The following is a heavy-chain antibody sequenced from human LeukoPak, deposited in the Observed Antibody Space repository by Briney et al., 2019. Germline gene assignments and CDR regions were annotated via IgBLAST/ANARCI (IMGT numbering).Heavy chain of an antibody. CDR1: GFTFSSYG. V-gene: IGHV3-33*05. CDR2: ISYDGSNK. D-gene: IGHD7-27*01. Sequence: GGSLRLSCAASGFTFSSYGMHWVRQAPGKGLEWVAVISYDGSNKYYADSVKGRFTISKDDAKNTLYLQMNNLRAEDTAIYYCVRALGDAWGQGTLVTVSS. J-gene: IGHJ5*02. CDR3: VRALGDA.